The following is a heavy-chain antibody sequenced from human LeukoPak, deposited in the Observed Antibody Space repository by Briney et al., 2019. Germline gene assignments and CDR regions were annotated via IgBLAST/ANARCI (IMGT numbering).Heavy chain of an antibody. Sequence: SETLSLTCTVSGGSVSSGSYYWSWLRQPPGKGLEWIGYIYYSGSTNYNPSLKSRVTISVDTSKNQFSLKLSSVTAADTAVYYCASSYCGGDCSDAFDIWGQGTMVTVSS. CDR2: IYYSGST. V-gene: IGHV4-61*01. J-gene: IGHJ3*02. D-gene: IGHD2-21*02. CDR3: ASSYCGGDCSDAFDI. CDR1: GGSVSSGSYY.